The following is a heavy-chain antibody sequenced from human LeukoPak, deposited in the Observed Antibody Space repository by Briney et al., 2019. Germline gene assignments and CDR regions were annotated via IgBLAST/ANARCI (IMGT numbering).Heavy chain of an antibody. CDR3: ASKSYTIPRFAFDI. J-gene: IGHJ3*02. CDR2: IYYSGST. Sequence: PSETLSLTCTVSGGSISSGGYYWSWIRQHPGKGLEGIGYIYYSGSTYYNPSLKSRVTISVDTSKNQFSLKLSSVTAADTAVYYCASKSYTIPRFAFDIWGQGTMVTVSS. CDR1: GGSISSGGYY. V-gene: IGHV4-31*03. D-gene: IGHD3-3*01.